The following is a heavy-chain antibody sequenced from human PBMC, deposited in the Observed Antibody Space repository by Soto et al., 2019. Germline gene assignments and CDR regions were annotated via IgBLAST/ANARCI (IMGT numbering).Heavy chain of an antibody. V-gene: IGHV4-39*07. Sequence: ASETLSLTCTVSGGSISSSSYYWGWIRQPPGKGLEWIGNIYYSGSTYYNPSLKSRVTISVDTSKNQFSLKLSSVTAADTAVYYCARVPTLTYGSGSYYNWFDPWGQGTLVTVSS. CDR3: ARVPTLTYGSGSYYNWFDP. D-gene: IGHD3-10*01. J-gene: IGHJ5*02. CDR1: GGSISSSSYY. CDR2: IYYSGST.